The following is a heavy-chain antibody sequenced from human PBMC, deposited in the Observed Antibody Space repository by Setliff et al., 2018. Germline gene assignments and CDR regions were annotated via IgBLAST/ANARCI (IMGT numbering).Heavy chain of an antibody. Sequence: ASVKVSCKASGGTFSTYGISWVRQAPGQGLEWMGGTIPIFGTTNYAQKFQGRVTIITDESTNTAYMELSSLRFEDTAVYYCAREGVDTRSSTDYRYYMDLWGKGTTVTVSS. V-gene: IGHV1-69*05. D-gene: IGHD5-18*01. CDR1: GGTFSTYG. J-gene: IGHJ6*03. CDR3: AREGVDTRSSTDYRYYMDL. CDR2: TIPIFGTT.